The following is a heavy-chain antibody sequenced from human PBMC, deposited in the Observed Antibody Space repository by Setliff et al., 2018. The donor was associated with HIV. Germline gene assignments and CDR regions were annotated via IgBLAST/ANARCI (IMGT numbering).Heavy chain of an antibody. D-gene: IGHD5-18*01. CDR2: ISSSSESI. J-gene: IGHJ3*02. V-gene: IGHV3-48*01. CDR1: GFDFSDYA. CDR3: AYSLPPGYSYIYDAFDI. Sequence: GGSLRLSCQASGFDFSDYAMHWVRQAPGRGLEWVSFISSSSESISYADSVKGRFTISRDNGKNSLYLQMNSLRAEDTAVYYCAYSLPPGYSYIYDAFDIWGQGTMVTVSS.